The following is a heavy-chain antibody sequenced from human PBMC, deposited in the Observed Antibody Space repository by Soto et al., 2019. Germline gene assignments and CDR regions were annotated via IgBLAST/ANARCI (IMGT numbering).Heavy chain of an antibody. D-gene: IGHD5-18*01. CDR1: GFTFSSYG. V-gene: IGHV3-30*18. CDR2: ITYDGSNK. CDR3: AKEVDTAMGDYYYYGMDV. J-gene: IGHJ6*02. Sequence: GESLRFSCAASGFTFSSYGMHWVRQAPGKGLEWVAVITYDGSNKYYADSVKGRFTISRDNSKNTLYLQMNSLRAEDTAVYYCAKEVDTAMGDYYYYGMDVWGQGTTVTSP.